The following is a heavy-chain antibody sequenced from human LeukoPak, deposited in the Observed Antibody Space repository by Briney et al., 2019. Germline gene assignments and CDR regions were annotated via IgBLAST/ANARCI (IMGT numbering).Heavy chain of an antibody. V-gene: IGHV3-23*01. D-gene: IGHD1-7*01. CDR3: AKGTNWNYYFDY. CDR2: ISGSGGSI. Sequence: GGSLRLSCAASGFTFSSYAMSWVRQAPGKGLEWVSAISGSGGSIYYADSVKGRFTISRDNPKNTLYLQMNSLRAEDTAVYYCAKGTNWNYYFDYWGQGTLVTVSS. J-gene: IGHJ4*02. CDR1: GFTFSSYA.